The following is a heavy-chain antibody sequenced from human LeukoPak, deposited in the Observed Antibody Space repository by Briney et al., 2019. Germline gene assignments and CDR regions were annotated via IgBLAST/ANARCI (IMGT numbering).Heavy chain of an antibody. CDR3: ARDHYFYYIDG. Sequence: PGGSLRLSCAASGLTFISYGMSWVRQAPGKGLEWVAIVNQGATQRYYVDSVKGRFTISRDNAENSLYLQMNSLRADDTAVYYCARDHYFYYIDGWGKGTTVTVSS. J-gene: IGHJ6*03. CDR1: GLTFISYG. CDR2: VNQGATQR. V-gene: IGHV3-7*01.